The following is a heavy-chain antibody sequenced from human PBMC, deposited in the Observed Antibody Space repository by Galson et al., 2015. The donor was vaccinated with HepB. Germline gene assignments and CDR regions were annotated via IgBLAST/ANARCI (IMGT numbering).Heavy chain of an antibody. V-gene: IGHV3-30*18. CDR3: AKDGSRDGYTWAYYYYMDV. D-gene: IGHD5-24*01. CDR2: ISYDGINK. Sequence: SLRLSCAASGFSLSNSVMHWVRQAPGKGLEWVAAISYDGINKYYADSVKGRFTISRDNSKNTLYLQMNSLRAEDTAVYYCAKDGSRDGYTWAYYYYMDVWGKGTTVTVSS. CDR1: GFSLSNSV. J-gene: IGHJ6*03.